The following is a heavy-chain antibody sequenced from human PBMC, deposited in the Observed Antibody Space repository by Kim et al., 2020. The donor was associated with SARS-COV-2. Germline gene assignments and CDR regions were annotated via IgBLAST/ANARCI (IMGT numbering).Heavy chain of an antibody. J-gene: IGHJ4*02. V-gene: IGHV1-18*01. CDR2: ISAYNGNT. D-gene: IGHD6-6*01. CDR3: ARGGVKQLPRIGFDY. Sequence: ASVKVSCKASGYIFTSYGISWVRQAPGQGLEWMGWISAYNGNTNYAQKLQGRVTMTTDTPTSTAYMELRSLRSADTAVYYCARGGVKQLPRIGFDYWGQGTLVTVSS. CDR1: GYIFTSYG.